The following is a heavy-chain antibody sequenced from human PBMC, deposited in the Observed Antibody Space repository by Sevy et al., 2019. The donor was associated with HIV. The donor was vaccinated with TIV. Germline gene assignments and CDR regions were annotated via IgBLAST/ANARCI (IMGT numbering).Heavy chain of an antibody. V-gene: IGHV3-23*01. Sequence: GGSLRLSCAASDFTFSSYAMGWVRQAPGKGLEWVSAISGSGGTSYYADSVKGRFTLSRDTSKNTLSLQVNSLRADDTAVYYCAKSAGYSSSWYFDYWGQGTLVTVSS. J-gene: IGHJ4*02. CDR2: ISGSGGTS. CDR3: AKSAGYSSSWYFDY. CDR1: DFTFSSYA. D-gene: IGHD6-13*01.